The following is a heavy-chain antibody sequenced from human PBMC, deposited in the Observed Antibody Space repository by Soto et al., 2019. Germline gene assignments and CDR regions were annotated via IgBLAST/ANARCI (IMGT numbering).Heavy chain of an antibody. D-gene: IGHD3-22*01. Sequence: ASVKVSCKASGYTFTSYGISWVRQAPGQGLEWMGWISAYNGNTNYAQKLQGRVTMTTDTSTSTAYMELRSLRSDDTAVYYCASSLNYYDRSGYYYEPFDYWGQGTLVTVSS. CDR3: ASSLNYYDRSGYYYEPFDY. V-gene: IGHV1-18*04. CDR1: GYTFTSYG. CDR2: ISAYNGNT. J-gene: IGHJ4*02.